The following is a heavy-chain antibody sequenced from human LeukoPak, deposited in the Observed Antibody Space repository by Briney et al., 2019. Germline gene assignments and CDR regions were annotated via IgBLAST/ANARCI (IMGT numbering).Heavy chain of an antibody. V-gene: IGHV1-18*01. CDR1: GYSFTTDG. CDR3: ARDDLRRTDYDFWSGSYYFDY. J-gene: IGHJ4*02. CDR2: ISAYNGDT. Sequence: AAVTVSFKASGYSFTTDGISWVRQAPGQGREWIGWISAYNGDTNYPQKLQGRVTMTTDTSTSTAYMEPRSLRSDDTAVYYCARDDLRRTDYDFWSGSYYFDYWGQGTLVTVSS. D-gene: IGHD3-3*01.